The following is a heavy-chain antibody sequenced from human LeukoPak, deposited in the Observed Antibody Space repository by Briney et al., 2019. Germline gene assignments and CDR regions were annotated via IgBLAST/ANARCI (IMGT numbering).Heavy chain of an antibody. CDR3: AREVVVPPYYYYYMDV. CDR1: GYPFTRYD. CDR2: MNPNSGNT. J-gene: IGHJ6*03. V-gene: IGHV1-8*01. D-gene: IGHD2-2*01. Sequence: ASVKVSCKASGYPFTRYDINWVRQATGQGLEWMGWMNPNSGNTGYAQKFQGRVTMTRNTSISTAYMELSSLRSEDTAVYYCAREVVVPPYYYYYMDVWGKGTTVTVSS.